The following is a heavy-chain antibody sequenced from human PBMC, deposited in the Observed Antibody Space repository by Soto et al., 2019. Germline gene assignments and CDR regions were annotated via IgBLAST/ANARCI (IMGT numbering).Heavy chain of an antibody. V-gene: IGHV4-39*01. J-gene: IGHJ4*02. D-gene: IGHD3-10*01. CDR3: ARYYMWQPFDY. CDR2: IYYSRST. Sequence: QLQLQESGPGLVKPSETLSLTCTVSGGSISSFNYFWGWIRQRPGKGLEWIGSIYYSRSTYYKPSLKSRFTPSADTSKNQCALKLSSVTAADTAVYYCARYYMWQPFDYWCQGTLVTASS. CDR1: GGSISSFNYF.